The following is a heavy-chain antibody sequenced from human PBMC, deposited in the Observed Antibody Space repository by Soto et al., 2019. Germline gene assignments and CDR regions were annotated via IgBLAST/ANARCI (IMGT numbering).Heavy chain of an antibody. V-gene: IGHV4-30-4*01. D-gene: IGHD5-18*01. CDR3: ARGRGYSYGLDP. CDR2: ISYSGTT. CDR1: GDSISSNNNY. Sequence: QVQLQESGPGLVKPSQTLSLTCTVSGDSISSNNNYWSWIRQPPGEGLEWIGFISYSGTTSYSPSLKSRVXXXLXXSKNQFSLSLSSVTAADTAVYSCARGRGYSYGLDPWGQGTLVTVSS. J-gene: IGHJ5*02.